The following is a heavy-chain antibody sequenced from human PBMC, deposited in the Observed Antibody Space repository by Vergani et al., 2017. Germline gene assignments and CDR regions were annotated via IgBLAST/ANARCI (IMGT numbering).Heavy chain of an antibody. Sequence: VQLLESGGDLVQPGGSLRLSCAGSGFIFNKFAMSWVRQAPGKGLEWVAAISGTDGRTGYANSVKGRFTISRDNFKNTLYLQLSSLRVGDTAIYYCARDRLFPNDVFDIWGQGTLVTVFS. CDR1: GFIFNKFA. J-gene: IGHJ3*02. D-gene: IGHD2/OR15-2a*01. V-gene: IGHV3-23*01. CDR3: ARDRLFPNDVFDI. CDR2: ISGTDGRT.